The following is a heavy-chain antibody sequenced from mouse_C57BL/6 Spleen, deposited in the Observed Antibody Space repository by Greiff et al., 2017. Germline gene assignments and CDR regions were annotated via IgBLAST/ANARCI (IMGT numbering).Heavy chain of an antibody. J-gene: IGHJ3*01. Sequence: VQLQQSGPELVKPGASVKISCKASGYAFSSSWMNWVKQRPGKGLEWIGRVYPGDGDTNYNGKFKGKATLTADKSSSTAYMQLSSLTSEDSAVYFCARSPAQATGFAYWGQGTLVTVSA. D-gene: IGHD3-2*02. CDR2: VYPGDGDT. CDR3: ARSPAQATGFAY. CDR1: GYAFSSSW. V-gene: IGHV1-82*01.